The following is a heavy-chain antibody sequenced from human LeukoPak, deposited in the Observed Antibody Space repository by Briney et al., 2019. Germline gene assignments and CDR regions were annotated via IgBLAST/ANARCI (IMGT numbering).Heavy chain of an antibody. J-gene: IGHJ6*02. CDR3: ARDRITMVRGVIITQAYYGMDV. CDR1: GGSISSSSYY. V-gene: IGHV4-39*02. CDR2: IYYSGST. Sequence: PSETLSLTCTVSGGSISSSSYYWGWIRQPPGKGLEWIGSIYYSGSTYYNPSLKSRVTISVDTSKNQFPLKLSSVTAADTAVYYCARDRITMVRGVIITQAYYGMDVWGQGTTVTVSS. D-gene: IGHD3-10*01.